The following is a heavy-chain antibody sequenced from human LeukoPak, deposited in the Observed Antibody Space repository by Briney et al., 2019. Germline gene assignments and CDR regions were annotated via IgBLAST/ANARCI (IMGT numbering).Heavy chain of an antibody. Sequence: GGSLRLSCAASGVTFSSYGMHWVRQAPGKGLEWVAFIRYDGSNKYYADSVKGRFTISRDNSKNTLYLQMNSLRAEDTAVYYCAKGENYYGSGSYHWGQGTLVTVSS. CDR2: IRYDGSNK. J-gene: IGHJ4*02. V-gene: IGHV3-30*02. CDR3: AKGENYYGSGSYH. CDR1: GVTFSSYG. D-gene: IGHD3-10*01.